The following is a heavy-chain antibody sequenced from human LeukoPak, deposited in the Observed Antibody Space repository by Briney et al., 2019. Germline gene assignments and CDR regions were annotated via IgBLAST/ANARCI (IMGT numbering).Heavy chain of an antibody. CDR1: GFTFSSYE. V-gene: IGHV3-21*01. J-gene: IGHJ5*02. CDR2: ISSTSSYI. CDR3: ARGQLWQTGWFDP. Sequence: GGSLRLSCAASGFTFSSYEMNWVCQAPGKGLEWVSCISSTSSYIYYADSVRGRFTISRDNAKNSLYLQMNSLTAEDTAVYYCARGQLWQTGWFDPWGQGTLVTVSS. D-gene: IGHD5-18*01.